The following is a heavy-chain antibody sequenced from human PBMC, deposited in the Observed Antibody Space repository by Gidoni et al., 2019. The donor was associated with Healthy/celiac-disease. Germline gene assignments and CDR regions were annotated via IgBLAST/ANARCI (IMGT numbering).Heavy chain of an antibody. J-gene: IGHJ3*02. Sequence: EVQLVGSGGGLVQPGRSLRLSCAASGFTFDDYAMHWVRQAPGKGLEWVSGISWNSGSIGYADSVKGRFTISRDNAKNSLYLQMNSLRAEDTALYYCAKDFHYYDSSGYYITTNAFDIWGQGTMVTVSS. D-gene: IGHD3-22*01. CDR3: AKDFHYYDSSGYYITTNAFDI. CDR1: GFTFDDYA. V-gene: IGHV3-9*01. CDR2: ISWNSGSI.